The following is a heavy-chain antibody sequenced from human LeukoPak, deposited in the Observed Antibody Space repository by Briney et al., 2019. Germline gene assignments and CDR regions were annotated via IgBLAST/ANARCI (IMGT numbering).Heavy chain of an antibody. J-gene: IGHJ4*02. Sequence: PGGSLRLSCAASGFTFSSYAMSWVRQAPGKGLEWVSAISGSGGSTYYADSVKGRFTISRDNSKNTLYLQMNSLRAEDTAVYYCAKVEGLAVAGAVDFDYWGQGTLVTVSS. CDR1: GFTFSSYA. D-gene: IGHD6-19*01. CDR3: AKVEGLAVAGAVDFDY. CDR2: ISGSGGST. V-gene: IGHV3-23*01.